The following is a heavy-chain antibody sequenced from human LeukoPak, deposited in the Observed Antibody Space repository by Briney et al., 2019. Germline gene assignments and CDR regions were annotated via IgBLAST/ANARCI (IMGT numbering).Heavy chain of an antibody. V-gene: IGHV4-34*01. Sequence: KTSETLSLTCTVSGGSISSYYWSWIRQPPVKGLEWIGEINHSGSTNYNPSLKSRVTISVDTSKNQFSLKLSSVTAADTAVYYCARFDFWSGYYTSPRYYYGMDVWGQGTTVTVSS. D-gene: IGHD3-3*01. J-gene: IGHJ6*02. CDR3: ARFDFWSGYYTSPRYYYGMDV. CDR1: GGSISSYY. CDR2: INHSGST.